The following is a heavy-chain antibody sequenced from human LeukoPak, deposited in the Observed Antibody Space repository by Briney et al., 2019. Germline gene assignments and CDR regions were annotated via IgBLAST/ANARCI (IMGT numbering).Heavy chain of an antibody. CDR1: GFTFSDYY. V-gene: IGHV3-11*01. D-gene: IGHD4/OR15-4a*01. CDR2: ISSSGSTI. CDR3: ARPPNAAKVCGWFDP. J-gene: IGHJ5*02. Sequence: PGGSLRLSCAASGFTFSDYYMSWIRQAPGKGLEWVSYISSSGSTIYYADSVKGRFTISRDNAKNSLYLQMNSLRAEDTAVYYCARPPNAAKVCGWFDPWGQGTLVTVSS.